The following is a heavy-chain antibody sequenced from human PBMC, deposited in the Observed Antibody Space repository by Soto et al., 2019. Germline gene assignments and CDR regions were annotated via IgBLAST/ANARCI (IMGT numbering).Heavy chain of an antibody. CDR1: GGSFSTYA. CDR3: ARQAIIPGRPSGMVYYFTVVV. Sequence: QVQLVQSGAEVRKPGSSVRVSCRASGGSFSTYAISSVRQAPGQGLEWMGWIVPVFGTPNYAQKFQDRVIIPADESTTTASMGLGSLRSDDTAIYYCARQAIIPGRPSGMVYYFTVVVWGQGTTVTVSS. J-gene: IGHJ6*02. D-gene: IGHD6-6*01. CDR2: IVPVFGTP. V-gene: IGHV1-69*01.